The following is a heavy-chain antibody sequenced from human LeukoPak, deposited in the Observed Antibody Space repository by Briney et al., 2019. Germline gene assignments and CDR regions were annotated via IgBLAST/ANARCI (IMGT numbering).Heavy chain of an antibody. Sequence: GGSLRLSCAASGFTFLSYGMHWVRQAPGKGLEWVAFIRYDGSNKYYADSVKGRFTISRDNSKNTLYLQMNSLRAEDTAVYYCARDRDYYDSSGYCGVDYWGQGTLVTVSS. CDR1: GFTFLSYG. CDR2: IRYDGSNK. V-gene: IGHV3-30*02. J-gene: IGHJ4*02. D-gene: IGHD3-22*01. CDR3: ARDRDYYDSSGYCGVDY.